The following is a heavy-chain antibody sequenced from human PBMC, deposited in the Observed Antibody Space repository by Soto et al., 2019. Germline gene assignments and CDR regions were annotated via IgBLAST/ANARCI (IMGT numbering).Heavy chain of an antibody. Sequence: SETLSLTCTISGGSIRSYYWSWIRQPPGKRLEWIGYIYYSGSTNYNPSLKSRVTISVDTSKNQLSLKLSSVTPADTAVYYCATGGGRFNYGMDVWGQGTTVTVSS. CDR1: GGSIRSYY. J-gene: IGHJ6*02. CDR2: IYYSGST. V-gene: IGHV4-59*01. CDR3: ATGGGRFNYGMDV. D-gene: IGHD3-10*01.